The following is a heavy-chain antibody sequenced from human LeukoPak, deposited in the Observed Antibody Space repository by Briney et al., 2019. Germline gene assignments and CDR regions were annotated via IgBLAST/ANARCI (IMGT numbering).Heavy chain of an antibody. CDR3: ASSAPGEQGGY. D-gene: IGHD3-10*01. V-gene: IGHV1-69*13. Sequence: ASVKVSCKASGGTFSSYAISWVRQAPGQGLEWMGGIIPIFGTANYAQKFQGRVTITADESTSTAYMELSSLRSEDTAVYYCASSAPGEQGGYWGQGTLVTVSS. CDR2: IIPIFGTA. CDR1: GGTFSSYA. J-gene: IGHJ4*02.